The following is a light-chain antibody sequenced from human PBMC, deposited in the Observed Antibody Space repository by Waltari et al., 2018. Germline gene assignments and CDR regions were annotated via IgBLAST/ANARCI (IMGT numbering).Light chain of an antibody. V-gene: IGKV3-20*01. J-gene: IGKJ4*01. CDR2: GAS. CDR1: QSVNNNY. CDR3: QQYATSPEA. Sequence: EIVLTQSPGTLSLSPGERATLPCRASQSVNNNYLAWYQQKPGQAPRRLIYGASSRATGIPDRVRGSGSETDFTLTINRLEPEDFAVYYCQQYATSPEAFGGGTKVEIK.